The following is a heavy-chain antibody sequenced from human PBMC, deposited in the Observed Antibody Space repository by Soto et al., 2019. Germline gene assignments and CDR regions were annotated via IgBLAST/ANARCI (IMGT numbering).Heavy chain of an antibody. CDR3: ATDYGERIRPRCHPDLEY. V-gene: IGHV3-23*01. D-gene: IGHD1-1*01. CDR2: ISSSGVST. CDR1: GFTFTAYA. J-gene: IGHJ4*02. Sequence: GGSLRLSCAASGFTFTAYAMSWVRQAPGKGLEWVSGISSSGVSTDHADSVKGRFIISRDNSKNTLYLQMNSRRAEDTAVYYCATDYGERIRPRCHPDLEYWGKGPLVPVSS.